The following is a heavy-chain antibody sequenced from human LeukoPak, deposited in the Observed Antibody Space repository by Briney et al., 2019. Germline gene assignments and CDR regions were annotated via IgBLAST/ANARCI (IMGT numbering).Heavy chain of an antibody. V-gene: IGHV4-34*01. CDR2: INHSGST. CDR3: ARGVRGSSTRTCGMDV. Sequence: TPSETLSLTCAVYGGSFSGYYWSWIRQPPGKGLEWIGEINHSGSTNYNPSLKSRVTISVDTSKNQFSLKLSSVTAADTAVYYCARGVRGSSTRTCGMDVWGQGTTVTVSS. CDR1: GGSFSGYY. J-gene: IGHJ6*02. D-gene: IGHD2-2*01.